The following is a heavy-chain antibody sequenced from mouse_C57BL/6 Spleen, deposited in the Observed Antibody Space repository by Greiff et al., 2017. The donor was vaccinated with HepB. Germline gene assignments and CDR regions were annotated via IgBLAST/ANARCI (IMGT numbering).Heavy chain of an antibody. CDR3: TRSGGSSYVAY. J-gene: IGHJ3*01. CDR1: GYTFTDYE. D-gene: IGHD1-1*01. CDR2: IAPETGGT. Sequence: VQLQQSGAELVRPGASVTLSCKASGYTFTDYEMHWVKQTPVHGLEWIGAIAPETGGTAYNQKFKGKAILTADKSSSPAYMELRSLTSEDSAVYYCTRSGGSSYVAYWGQGTLVTVSA. V-gene: IGHV1-15*01.